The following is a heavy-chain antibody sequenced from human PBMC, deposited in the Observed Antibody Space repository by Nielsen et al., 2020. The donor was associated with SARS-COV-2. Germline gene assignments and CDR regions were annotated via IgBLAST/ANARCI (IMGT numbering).Heavy chain of an antibody. CDR1: GGSVSSGDYY. J-gene: IGHJ4*02. CDR2: IYYTGTP. CDR3: ARRLDFDY. V-gene: IGHV4-30-4*01. Sequence: SETLSLTCAVSGGSVSSGDYYWNWIRQPPGKGLEWIGYIYYTGTPYYNPSLKSRVTMSVDTSKNQFSLKLTSVTAADTAVYYCARRLDFDYWGQGTLVTVSS. D-gene: IGHD4-11*01.